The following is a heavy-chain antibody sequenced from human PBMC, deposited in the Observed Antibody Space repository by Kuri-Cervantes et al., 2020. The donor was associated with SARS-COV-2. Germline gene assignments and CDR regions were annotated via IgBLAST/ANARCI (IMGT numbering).Heavy chain of an antibody. Sequence: DPVKVSCKASGYTFTSYGISWVRQAPGQGLEWMGWISAYNGNTNYAQKLQGRVTMTTDTSTSTAYMELRSLRSDDTAVYYCARGDIHLGYCSSTSCAYYFDYWGQGTLVTVSS. CDR3: ARGDIHLGYCSSTSCAYYFDY. J-gene: IGHJ4*02. D-gene: IGHD2-2*01. CDR1: GYTFTSYG. CDR2: ISAYNGNT. V-gene: IGHV1-18*01.